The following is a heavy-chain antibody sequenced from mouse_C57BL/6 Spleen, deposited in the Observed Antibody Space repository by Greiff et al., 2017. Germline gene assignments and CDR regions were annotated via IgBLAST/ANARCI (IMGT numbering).Heavy chain of an antibody. D-gene: IGHD2-1*01. CDR1: GYTFTSYW. V-gene: IGHV1-69*01. CDR2: IDPSTGYT. Sequence: QVQLQQPGAELVMPGASVKLSCKASGYTFTSYWMHWVKQRPGQGLEWIGEIDPSTGYTNYNQKFKGNATLTVDKSSSTAYMQLSSLTSEDSAVYYCAGNYGNADWYFDVWGTGTTVTVSS. J-gene: IGHJ1*03. CDR3: AGNYGNADWYFDV.